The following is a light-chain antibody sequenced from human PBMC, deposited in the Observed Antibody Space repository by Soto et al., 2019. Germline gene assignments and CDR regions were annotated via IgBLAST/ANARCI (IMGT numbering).Light chain of an antibody. CDR2: EVT. V-gene: IGLV2-14*02. Sequence: QSVVTQPASVSGSPGQSVTISCSGSDIGNYNLVSWYQHLPGRAPKLLIFEVTMRPSGISDRFSGSKSASTASLTISGLQAEDEAEYYCSSYTNINTRACVFGTGTKLTVL. CDR1: SDIGNYNL. J-gene: IGLJ1*01. CDR3: SSYTNINTRACV.